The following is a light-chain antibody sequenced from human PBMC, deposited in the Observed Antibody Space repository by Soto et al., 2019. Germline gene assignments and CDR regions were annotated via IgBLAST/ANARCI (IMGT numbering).Light chain of an antibody. CDR1: SSNIGAGYD. Sequence: QPVLTQPPSVSGAPGQRVTISCTGSSSNIGAGYDVHWYQQLPGTAPKLLIYGNSNRPSGVPDRFSGSKSGTSASLAITGPQAEHEADYYCQSYDSSLSGVVFGGGTKLTVL. CDR3: QSYDSSLSGVV. V-gene: IGLV1-40*01. CDR2: GNS. J-gene: IGLJ2*01.